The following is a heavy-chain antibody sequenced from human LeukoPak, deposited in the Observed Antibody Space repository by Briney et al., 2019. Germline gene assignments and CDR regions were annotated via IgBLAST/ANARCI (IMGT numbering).Heavy chain of an antibody. CDR3: ARAAEYYYDSSGYLPFDY. Sequence: GESLKISCKGSEYSFTSYWIGWVRQMPGKGLEWMGIIYPGDSDTRYSPSFQGQVTISADKSISTAYLQWSSLKASDTAMYYCARAAEYYYDSSGYLPFDYWGQGTLVTVSS. J-gene: IGHJ4*02. CDR2: IYPGDSDT. V-gene: IGHV5-51*01. D-gene: IGHD3-22*01. CDR1: EYSFTSYW.